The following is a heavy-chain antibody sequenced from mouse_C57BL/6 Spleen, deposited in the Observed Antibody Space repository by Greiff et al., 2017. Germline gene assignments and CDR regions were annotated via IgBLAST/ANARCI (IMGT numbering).Heavy chain of an antibody. CDR3: ARYVTYGSLFDY. J-gene: IGHJ2*01. CDR2: IRNKANGYTT. V-gene: IGHV7-3*01. Sequence: EVKLMESGGGLVQPGGSLSLSCAASGFTFTDYYMSWVRQPPGKALEWLGFIRNKANGYTTEYSASVKGRFTISRDNSQSILYLQMNALRAEDSATYYCARYVTYGSLFDYWGQGTTLTVSS. CDR1: GFTFTDYY. D-gene: IGHD2-1*01.